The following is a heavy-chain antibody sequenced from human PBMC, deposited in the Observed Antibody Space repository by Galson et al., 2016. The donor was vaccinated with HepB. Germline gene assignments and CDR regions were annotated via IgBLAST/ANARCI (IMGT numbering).Heavy chain of an antibody. CDR2: ISGGGETT. D-gene: IGHD1-26*01. J-gene: IGHJ1*01. CDR1: GYIFRTYP. CDR3: ARDALGTWDLTT. Sequence: SLRLSCAASGYIFRTYPMHWVRQAPGKGLEWVAYISGGGETTYYADSVRGRFTISRDNARDSVFLQMTSLRVEDTARYYCARDALGTWDLTTWGQGTLVSVSS. V-gene: IGHV3-48*04.